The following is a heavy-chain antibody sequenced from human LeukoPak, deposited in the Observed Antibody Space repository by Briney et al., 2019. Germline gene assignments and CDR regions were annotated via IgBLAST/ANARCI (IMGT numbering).Heavy chain of an antibody. D-gene: IGHD1-20*01. J-gene: IGHJ3*01. Sequence: SETLSLTCTVSGDSIINYYWNWIRQPAGKGLEWIGRSSVSGSTSYNPSLKSRVTMSVDTSKKQFSLKLSSVTAADTAVYFCARDSGITATTAFAFDVWGQGTEVTVSS. V-gene: IGHV4-4*07. CDR1: GDSIINYY. CDR2: SSVSGST. CDR3: ARDSGITATTAFAFDV.